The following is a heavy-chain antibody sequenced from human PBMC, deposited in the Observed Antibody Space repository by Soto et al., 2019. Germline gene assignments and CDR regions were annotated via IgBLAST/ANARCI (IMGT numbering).Heavy chain of an antibody. D-gene: IGHD2-21*02. V-gene: IGHV4-39*01. CDR2: GHYSGRT. CDR1: GGSVGRCTYY. J-gene: IGHJ4*02. Sequence: SETLSLTCTVSGGSVGRCTYYWGWIRQPPGKGLEWIGSGHYSGRTDSTPSLKSRVTISIDTSKNQFSLKLSSVTAADTAVYYFVRLARSGRDVIHYRSQGTSVTGSS. CDR3: VRLARSGRDVIHY.